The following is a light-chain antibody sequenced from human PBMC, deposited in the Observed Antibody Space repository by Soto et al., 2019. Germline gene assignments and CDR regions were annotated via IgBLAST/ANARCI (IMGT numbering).Light chain of an antibody. J-gene: IGLJ3*02. CDR3: QTWGTGIWV. CDR1: SGHNNYA. CDR2: VNSDGSH. Sequence: QTVVTQSPSASASLGASVKLTCTLSSGHNNYAIAWLQQQPEKGPRYLMKVNSDGSHGKGDGIPDRFSGSSSGAERYLSISSLRSEDEADYYCQTWGTGIWVFGGGTKLTVL. V-gene: IGLV4-69*01.